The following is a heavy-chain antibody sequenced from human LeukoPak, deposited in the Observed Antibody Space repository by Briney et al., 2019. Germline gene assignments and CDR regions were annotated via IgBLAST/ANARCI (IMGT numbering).Heavy chain of an antibody. D-gene: IGHD3-10*01. J-gene: IGHJ6*03. Sequence: PGGSLRLSCAASGLTVSNSYINWVRQAPGKGLEWVSILYSGGSTYYADSVKGRFTISRDNSKNMLYLQMNSLRDDDTAVYYCARVPYGNYHYYYMDVWGEGTTVTASS. CDR1: GLTVSNSY. CDR3: ARVPYGNYHYYYMDV. V-gene: IGHV3-53*01. CDR2: LYSGGST.